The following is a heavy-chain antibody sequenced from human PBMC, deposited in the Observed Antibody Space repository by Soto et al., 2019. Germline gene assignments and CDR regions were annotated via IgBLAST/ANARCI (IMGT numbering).Heavy chain of an antibody. V-gene: IGHV1-18*01. CDR3: ASEAAAVWFAP. J-gene: IGHJ5*02. Sequence: QVQLVQSGAEVKKPGASVKVSCKASGYAFSTYGISWVRQAPGQGLEWMGWVSGYTGNRNYAQKFHYRVTMTTDTSTSTPYMELRSLRSDDTAVYFCASEAAAVWFAPWGHGTLVTVSS. D-gene: IGHD6-13*01. CDR2: VSGYTGNR. CDR1: GYAFSTYG.